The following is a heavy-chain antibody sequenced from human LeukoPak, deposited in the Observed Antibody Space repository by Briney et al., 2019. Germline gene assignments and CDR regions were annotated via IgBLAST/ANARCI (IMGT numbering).Heavy chain of an antibody. CDR2: IYYSGST. D-gene: IGHD3-22*01. Sequence: PSETLSLTCTVSGGSISSSSYYWGWIRQPPGKGLEWIGSIYYSGSTNYNPSLKSRVTISVDTSKNQFSLKLSSVTAADTAVYYCARHLISVVTFDAFDIWGQGTMVTVSS. CDR1: GGSISSSSYY. CDR3: ARHLISVVTFDAFDI. V-gene: IGHV4-39*01. J-gene: IGHJ3*02.